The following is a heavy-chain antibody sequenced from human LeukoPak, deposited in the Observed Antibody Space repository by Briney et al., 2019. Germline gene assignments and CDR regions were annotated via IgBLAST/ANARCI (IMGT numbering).Heavy chain of an antibody. CDR1: GGPMSSYY. V-gene: IGHV4-4*07. J-gene: IGHJ4*02. D-gene: IGHD6-13*01. CDR2: MYTSGST. Sequence: SETLSLTCTVSGGPMSSYYWTWIRQPAGKGLEWIGRMYTSGSTNYNPSLKSRVTTSIDTSKKRFSLRLHSVTAADTAVYYCATYDQQLAFDNWGQGTLVTVSS. CDR3: ATYDQQLAFDN.